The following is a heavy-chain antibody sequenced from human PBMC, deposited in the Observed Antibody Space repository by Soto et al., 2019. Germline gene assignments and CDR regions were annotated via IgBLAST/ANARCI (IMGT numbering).Heavy chain of an antibody. Sequence: SETLSLTCTVSGGSISSSSYYWGWIRQPPGKGLEWIGSIYYSGSTYYNPSLKSRVTISVDTSKNQFSLKLSSVTAADTAVYYCARTCFYSNPFSYYYGMDVWGQGTTVTVSS. D-gene: IGHD4-4*01. CDR2: IYYSGST. J-gene: IGHJ6*02. CDR1: GGSISSSSYY. CDR3: ARTCFYSNPFSYYYGMDV. V-gene: IGHV4-39*01.